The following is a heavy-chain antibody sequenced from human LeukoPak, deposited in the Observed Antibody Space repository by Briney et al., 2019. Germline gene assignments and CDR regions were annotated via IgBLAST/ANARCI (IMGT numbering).Heavy chain of an antibody. CDR2: IKQDGSEK. CDR1: GLTFSSYW. Sequence: GGSLRLSCAASGLTFSSYWMSWVRQAPGKGLEWVANIKQDGSEKYYVDSVKGRFTISRDNAKNSLYLQMNSLRAEDTAVYYCASLKYYFDYWGQGTLVTVSS. CDR3: ASLKYYFDY. J-gene: IGHJ4*02. V-gene: IGHV3-7*01.